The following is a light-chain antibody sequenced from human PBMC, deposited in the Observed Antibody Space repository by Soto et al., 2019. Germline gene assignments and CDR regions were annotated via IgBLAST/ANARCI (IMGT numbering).Light chain of an antibody. V-gene: IGKV3-20*01. CDR2: GAS. J-gene: IGKJ1*01. CDR3: QQYGSSRT. Sequence: EIVLTPSPGTLSLSPVERGTLSCRASQSVSSSYLAWYQQKPGQAPGLLIYGASSRATGIPDRFSGSGSGTDFTLTISRLEPEDFAVYYCQQYGSSRTFGQGTKVDIK. CDR1: QSVSSSY.